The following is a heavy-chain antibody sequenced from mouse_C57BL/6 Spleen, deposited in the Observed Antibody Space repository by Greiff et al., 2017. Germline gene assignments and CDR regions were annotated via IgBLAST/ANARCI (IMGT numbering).Heavy chain of an antibody. V-gene: IGHV1-80*01. Sequence: VQLQESGAELVKPGASVKISCKASGYAFSSYWMNWVKQRPGKGLEWIGQIYPGDGDTNYNGKFKGKATLTADKSSSTAYMQLSSLTSEDSAVYFGARSRGHYYAMDYWGQGTSVTVSS. CDR3: ARSRGHYYAMDY. CDR2: IYPGDGDT. J-gene: IGHJ4*01. CDR1: GYAFSSYW.